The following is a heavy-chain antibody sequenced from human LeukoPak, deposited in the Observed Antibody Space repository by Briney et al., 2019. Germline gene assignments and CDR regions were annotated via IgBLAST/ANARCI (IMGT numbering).Heavy chain of an antibody. V-gene: IGHV3-7*01. CDR2: IKQDGSQR. J-gene: IGHJ4*02. D-gene: IGHD6-6*01. CDR3: ARRGGSSSRRSPIDY. CDR1: GIAFSDYW. Sequence: GGSLRLSCTASGIAFSDYWMTWVRQAPGKGPEWVANIKQDGSQRYYVDSVRGRFTISRDNAKNSLFLQMNGLRAEDTAVYYCARRGGSSSRRSPIDYWGQGTLVTVSS.